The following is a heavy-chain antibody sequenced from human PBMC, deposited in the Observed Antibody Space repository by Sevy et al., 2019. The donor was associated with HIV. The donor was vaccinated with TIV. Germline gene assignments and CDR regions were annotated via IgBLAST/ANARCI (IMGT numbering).Heavy chain of an antibody. CDR2: IYYSGST. Sequence: SETLSLTCTVSGGSISSSSYYWGWIRQPPGKGLEWIGSIYYSGSTYYNPSLKSRVTISVDTSKNQFSLKLSSVTAADTAVYCCARHSMVRGVIITPTEALFDYWGQGTLVTVSS. CDR1: GGSISSSSYY. V-gene: IGHV4-39*01. CDR3: ARHSMVRGVIITPTEALFDY. J-gene: IGHJ4*02. D-gene: IGHD3-10*01.